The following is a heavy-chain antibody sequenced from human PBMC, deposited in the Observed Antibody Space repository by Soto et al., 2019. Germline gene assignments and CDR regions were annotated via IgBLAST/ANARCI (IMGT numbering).Heavy chain of an antibody. CDR1: GGSIINSRYY. CDR3: ARQLEYSSSPFEY. V-gene: IGHV4-39*01. D-gene: IGHD6-6*01. CDR2: IYYSGST. Sequence: SETLSLTCTVSGGSIINSRYYWGWIRQPPGKGLEWIGSIYYSGSTDYNPSLEGRVTISVDTPKNHFSLRLSSVTAADTAVYYCARQLEYSSSPFEYWGQGTLVTVSS. J-gene: IGHJ4*02.